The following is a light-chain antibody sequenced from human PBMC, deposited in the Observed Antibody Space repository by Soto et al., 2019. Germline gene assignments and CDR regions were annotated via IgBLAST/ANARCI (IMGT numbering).Light chain of an antibody. Sequence: IVLTQSPVTLALSPGESAVLSCRASQSVSTSLAWYQHKPGQAPRLFIYDASKRAPGIPARFTGSGSGTDFTLTISSLEPEDIAVYYCQARDVWPSFGQGTKVDI. CDR1: QSVSTS. J-gene: IGKJ1*01. CDR3: QARDVWPS. CDR2: DAS. V-gene: IGKV3-11*01.